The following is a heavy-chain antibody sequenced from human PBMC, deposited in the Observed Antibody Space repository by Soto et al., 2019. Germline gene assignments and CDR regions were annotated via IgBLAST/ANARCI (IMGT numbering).Heavy chain of an antibody. CDR3: ARADGYSYGSGSHY. D-gene: IGHD3-10*01. Sequence: GGSLRLSCSGSGFTFRSYGMQCVRQGPGKGLEWVAVISYDGSNKYYADSVKGRFTISRDNSKNTLYLQMNSLRAEDTALYYCARADGYSYGSGSHYWGQGTLVTAPQ. V-gene: IGHV3-30*03. CDR1: GFTFRSYG. CDR2: ISYDGSNK. J-gene: IGHJ4*02.